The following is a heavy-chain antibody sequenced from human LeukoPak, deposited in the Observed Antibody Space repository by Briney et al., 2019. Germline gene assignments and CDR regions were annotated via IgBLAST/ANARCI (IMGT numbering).Heavy chain of an antibody. J-gene: IGHJ5*02. D-gene: IGHD3-16*02. CDR1: GYTFTSYG. CDR3: ARDSSSYDYVWGSYRSQSWFDP. Sequence: ASVKVSCKASGYTFTSYGMSWVRQDPGQGLEWMGWISAYNGNTNYAQKLQGRVTMTTDTSTSTAYMELRSLRSDDTAVYYCARDSSSYDYVWGSYRSQSWFDPWGQGTLVTVSS. CDR2: ISAYNGNT. V-gene: IGHV1-18*04.